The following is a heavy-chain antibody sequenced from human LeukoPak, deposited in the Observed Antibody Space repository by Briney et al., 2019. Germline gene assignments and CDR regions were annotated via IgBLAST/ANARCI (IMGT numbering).Heavy chain of an antibody. CDR1: GFTFSNDW. CDR3: ARALVTRLGAFDI. V-gene: IGHV3-74*01. J-gene: IGHJ3*02. CDR2: TKSDGSGT. Sequence: GGSLRLSCAAAGFTFSNDWMHWVRQAPGKGLEWVSRTKSDGSGTNYADSVKGRFTISRDNAQNTLYLQMNSLGVDDTAVYYCARALVTRLGAFDIWGQGTMVIVSS. D-gene: IGHD1-26*01.